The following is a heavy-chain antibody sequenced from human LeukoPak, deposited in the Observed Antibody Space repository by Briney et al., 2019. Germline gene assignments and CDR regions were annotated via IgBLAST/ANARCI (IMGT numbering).Heavy chain of an antibody. V-gene: IGHV3-23*01. CDR2: ISGSGGST. CDR1: GFIFSSYA. CDR3: AKESPQFYS. J-gene: IGHJ4*02. Sequence: GGSLRLSCAASGFIFSSYAMSWFRQAAGEGLEWVSVISGSGGSTYYADSVNGRFTISRDNSKNTLYLQMNSLRAENTVVYYCAKESPQFYSWGQEALVTVSS.